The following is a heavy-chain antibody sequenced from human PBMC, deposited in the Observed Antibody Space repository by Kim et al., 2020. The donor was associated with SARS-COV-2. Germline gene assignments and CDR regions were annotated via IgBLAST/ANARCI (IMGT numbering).Heavy chain of an antibody. CDR1: GFTFSSYG. D-gene: IGHD4-17*01. J-gene: IGHJ4*02. CDR3: ASLQDGPTEFDY. CDR2: IWYDGSNK. V-gene: IGHV3-33*01. Sequence: GGSLRLSCAASGFTFSSYGMHWVRQAPGKGLEWVAVIWYDGSNKYYADSVKGRFTISRDNSKNTLYLQMNSLRAEDTAVYYCASLQDGPTEFDYWGQGTLVTVSS.